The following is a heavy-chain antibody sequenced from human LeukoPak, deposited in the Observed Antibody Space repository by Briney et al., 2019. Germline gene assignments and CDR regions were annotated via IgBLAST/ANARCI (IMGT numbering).Heavy chain of an antibody. CDR3: ARDRNAFDI. V-gene: IGHV4-61*02. CDR2: IYTSGST. Sequence: SETLSLTCTVSGGSISSGSYYWSWLRPPAGKGLEGIGRIYTSGSTNYNPSHKSRVTISVDTSKNQFSLKLSSETAADTAVYYCARDRNAFDIWGQGTMVTVSS. J-gene: IGHJ3*02. CDR1: GGSISSGSYY.